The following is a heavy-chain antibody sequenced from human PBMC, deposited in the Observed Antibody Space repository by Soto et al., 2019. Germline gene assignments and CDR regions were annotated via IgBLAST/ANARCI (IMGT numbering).Heavy chain of an antibody. CDR3: ARDSPPPRE. CDR2: ISAYNGNT. Sequence: QVQLVQSGAEVKKPGASVKVSCKASGYTFTSYGISWVLKAPGQGLEWMGWISAYNGNTNYAEKLQGRVTMTTVTFTSTAYMELRSLRSGDTAVYYCARDSPPPREWGQGTLVTVSS. CDR1: GYTFTSYG. V-gene: IGHV1-18*01. J-gene: IGHJ4*02.